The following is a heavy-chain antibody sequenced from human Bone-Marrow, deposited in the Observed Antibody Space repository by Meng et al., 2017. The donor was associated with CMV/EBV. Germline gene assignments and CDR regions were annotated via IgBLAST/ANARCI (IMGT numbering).Heavy chain of an antibody. CDR2: IIPILGTA. CDR3: AIIQLGIAVVVPAANPLSSGMDV. J-gene: IGHJ6*02. V-gene: IGHV1-69*05. Sequence: SVKVSCKASGGTFSSYAISWVRQAPGQGLEWMGGIIPILGTANYAQKFQGRVTITTDESTSTAYMELSSLRSEDTAVYYCAIIQLGIAVVVPAANPLSSGMDVWGQGTTVTVSS. CDR1: GGTFSSYA. D-gene: IGHD2-2*01.